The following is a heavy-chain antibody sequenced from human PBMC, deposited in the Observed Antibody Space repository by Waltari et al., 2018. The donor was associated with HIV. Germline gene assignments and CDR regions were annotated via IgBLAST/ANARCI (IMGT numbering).Heavy chain of an antibody. CDR3: ARGLPKQWLAYFDY. D-gene: IGHD6-19*01. CDR2: IHPGDADT. CDR1: GYNFTTYW. Sequence: ADVKKPGEFLKISCTSSGYNFTTYWLGWVRQMPGKGLEWMGIIHPGDADTRYSPSFQGQVTISADKSISTAFLQWSSLKASDTAMYYCARGLPKQWLAYFDYWGQGTLVTVSS. J-gene: IGHJ4*02. V-gene: IGHV5-51*01.